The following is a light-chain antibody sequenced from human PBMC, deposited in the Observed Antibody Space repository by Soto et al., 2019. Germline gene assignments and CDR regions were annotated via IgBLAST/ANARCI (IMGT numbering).Light chain of an antibody. J-gene: IGKJ1*01. CDR1: QSILSW. CDR2: KAS. CDR3: QQYSSYPWT. Sequence: DIQMTQSPSTLSASVGDRVTITCRASQSILSWLAWYQQKPGKAPKLLIYKASSLESGVPSRFSGSGSGTEFTLTINSLQPDDFATFYCQQYSSYPWTFGQGTKVEIK. V-gene: IGKV1-5*03.